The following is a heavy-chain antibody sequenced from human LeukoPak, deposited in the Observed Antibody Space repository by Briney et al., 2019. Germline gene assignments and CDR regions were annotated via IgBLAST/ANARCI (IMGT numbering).Heavy chain of an antibody. V-gene: IGHV3-48*03. J-gene: IGHJ4*02. Sequence: SGGSLRISCAPFGFTFSSYEMNWVRQAPGKGLEWVSYISSSGSTIYYADSVKGRLTISRDNAKNSLYLQMNCLRAEDTAVYYCARDLFLEWLLTSGSYFDYWGQGTLVTVSS. CDR1: GFTFSSYE. D-gene: IGHD3-3*01. CDR3: ARDLFLEWLLTSGSYFDY. CDR2: ISSSGSTI.